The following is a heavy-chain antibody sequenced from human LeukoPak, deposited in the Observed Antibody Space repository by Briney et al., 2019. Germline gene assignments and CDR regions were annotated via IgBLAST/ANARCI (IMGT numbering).Heavy chain of an antibody. CDR2: IIPIFGIA. CDR3: ARGRLKAAPDERYYFDY. V-gene: IGHV1-69*10. J-gene: IGHJ4*02. D-gene: IGHD6-6*01. CDR1: GGTFNSYA. Sequence: SVKVSCKASGGTFNSYAITWVRQAPGQGLEWMGGIIPIFGIADYAQKFQARVTITADKSTSTAYMDLSSLRSGDTAVYYCARGRLKAAPDERYYFDYWGQGTLVTVSS.